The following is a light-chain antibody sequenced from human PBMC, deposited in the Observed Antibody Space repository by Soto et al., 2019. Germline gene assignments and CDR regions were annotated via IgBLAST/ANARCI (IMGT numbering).Light chain of an antibody. V-gene: IGLV2-8*01. Sequence: QSALTQPPSACGSPEQSVTISCTGTSSDVGAYNYVSWYQQHAGKAPKLVIYEVTKRPSGVPDRFSGSKSANTASLTVSGLQAEDEADYYCSSFASSNTWVFGGGTKVTVL. CDR2: EVT. CDR1: SSDVGAYNY. J-gene: IGLJ3*02. CDR3: SSFASSNTWV.